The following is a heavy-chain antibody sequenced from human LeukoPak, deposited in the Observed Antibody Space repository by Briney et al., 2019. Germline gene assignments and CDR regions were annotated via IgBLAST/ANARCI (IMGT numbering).Heavy chain of an antibody. J-gene: IGHJ3*01. CDR2: IYHSGNT. Sequence: PSQTLSLTCTVSGGSINNRAYHWSWIRQHPGKGLEWIGNIYHSGNTYYNPSLKSRLTISVDTPKNQFSLRLSSVTAADTAVYFCARRSLNAFDFWGQGTMVTVSS. CDR3: ARRSLNAFDF. D-gene: IGHD1-26*01. CDR1: GGSINNRAYH. V-gene: IGHV4-31*03.